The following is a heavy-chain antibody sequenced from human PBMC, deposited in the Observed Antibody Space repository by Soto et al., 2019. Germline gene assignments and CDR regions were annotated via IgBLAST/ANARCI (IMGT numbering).Heavy chain of an antibody. CDR2: INPKFGDT. J-gene: IGHJ6*02. CDR1: GYTFTAYY. Sequence: QVQLVQSGAEVKEPGDSVRVSCEASGYTFTAYYIHWVRRAPGQGLEWMGWINPKFGDTTYAQDFQGRGSMTRDMSISTVCMELSRLTSDDTAIYYCARNMDYYYGRGSGNGQGVWGQGTTVTVFS. CDR3: ARNMDYYYGRGSGNGQGV. D-gene: IGHD3-10*02. V-gene: IGHV1-2*02.